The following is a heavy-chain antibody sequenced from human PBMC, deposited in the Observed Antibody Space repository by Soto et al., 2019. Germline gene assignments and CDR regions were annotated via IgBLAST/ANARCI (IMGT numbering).Heavy chain of an antibody. J-gene: IGHJ5*02. Sequence: GASVKVSCKASGYTFTGYYIHWVRQAPGQRLEWMGWINPNSGDTNFAQRFQGRVTMTTDTSINTAYMELSRLRSDDQAVYYCARAYHGSDNWFDPCGKGILVTV. CDR1: GYTFTGYY. D-gene: IGHD3-10*01. V-gene: IGHV1-2*02. CDR3: ARAYHGSDNWFDP. CDR2: INPNSGDT.